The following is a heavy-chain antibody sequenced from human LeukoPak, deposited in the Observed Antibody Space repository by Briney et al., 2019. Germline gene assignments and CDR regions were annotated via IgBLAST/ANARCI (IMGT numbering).Heavy chain of an antibody. CDR1: GFSFNGDW. CDR3: VRDGPAFLDFDY. D-gene: IGHD2-2*01. CDR2: IKPDGSQE. Sequence: GGSLRLSCVASGFSFNGDWMTWVRQAPGKGLEWVANIKPDGSQEYYVDSVKGRFTISRDNAEKSLFLQMNSLRAEDTAVYYCVRDGPAFLDFDYWGQGTLVTVSS. V-gene: IGHV3-7*01. J-gene: IGHJ4*02.